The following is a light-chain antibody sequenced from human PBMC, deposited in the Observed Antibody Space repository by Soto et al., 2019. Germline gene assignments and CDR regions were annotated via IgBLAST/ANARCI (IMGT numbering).Light chain of an antibody. CDR1: SSDVGAYNY. CDR2: EVN. Sequence: QSVLTQPPSASGSPGQSVTISCTGTSSDVGAYNYVSWYQHRPGKAPKLMVYEVNKRPSGVPDRFSGSKSGNTASLTVSGLQAEDEADYYCTSHAGTINFPYIFGTGTRSPS. V-gene: IGLV2-8*01. J-gene: IGLJ1*01. CDR3: TSHAGTINFPYI.